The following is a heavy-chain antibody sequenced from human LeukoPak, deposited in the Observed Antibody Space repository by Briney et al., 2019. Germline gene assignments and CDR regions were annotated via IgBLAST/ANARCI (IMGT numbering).Heavy chain of an antibody. D-gene: IGHD3-3*01. CDR3: ATHRSFFFES. CDR2: MSDSGGST. V-gene: IGHV3-23*01. Sequence: PGGSLRLSCAASRFTFSTYAMSWVRQAPGKGLEWVSAMSDSGGSTYYADSVRGRFTVSRDNAKNTVYLQMNSLGAEDTAVYYCATHRSFFFESWGQGTLVTVSS. J-gene: IGHJ4*02. CDR1: RFTFSTYA.